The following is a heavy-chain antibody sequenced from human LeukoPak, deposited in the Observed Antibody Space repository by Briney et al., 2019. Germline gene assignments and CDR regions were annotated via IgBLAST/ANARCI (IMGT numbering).Heavy chain of an antibody. CDR1: GFTFSSYA. J-gene: IGHJ4*02. D-gene: IGHD6-13*01. V-gene: IGHV3-23*01. Sequence: PGGSLRLSCAASGFTFSSYAMSWVRQAPGKGLEWVSAISGSGGSTYYADSVKGRFTISRDNSKNTLYLQMNSLRAEDTAVYYCAKAQDPIAAAGTSPFDYWGQGTLVTVSS. CDR2: ISGSGGST. CDR3: AKAQDPIAAAGTSPFDY.